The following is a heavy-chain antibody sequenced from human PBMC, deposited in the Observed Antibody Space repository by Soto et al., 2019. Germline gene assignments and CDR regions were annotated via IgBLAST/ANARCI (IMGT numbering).Heavy chain of an antibody. D-gene: IGHD6-19*01. CDR3: AKVRGDNSGRRAYDY. Sequence: EVRLLESGGGLVQPGGSLRLSCAASGFTFNIYAMNWVRQAPGKGLEWVSSISGGGGTTYYADSMNGRFTISRDNSKNTLVLQMSSVRAEETPVYYSAKVRGDNSGRRAYDYWGQGTLVTLSS. CDR2: ISGGGGTT. CDR1: GFTFNIYA. J-gene: IGHJ4*02. V-gene: IGHV3-23*01.